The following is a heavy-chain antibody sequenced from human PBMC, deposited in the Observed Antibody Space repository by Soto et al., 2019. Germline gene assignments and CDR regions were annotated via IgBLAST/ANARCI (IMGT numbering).Heavy chain of an antibody. V-gene: IGHV3-48*03. Sequence: EVQVMESGGGLVQPGGSLRLVCTASGFTYRNYEMNWVRQAPGKGLEWVATISRTGGSIQYADSVEGRLTVSRDNAGNSVYLQMPNLGGEDTAVYYCGSSEYRDPFGADPYFYYGMEFWVRGTTVTVSS. J-gene: IGHJ6*02. CDR3: GSSEYRDPFGADPYFYYGMEF. D-gene: IGHD3-10*01. CDR2: ISRTGGSI. CDR1: GFTYRNYE.